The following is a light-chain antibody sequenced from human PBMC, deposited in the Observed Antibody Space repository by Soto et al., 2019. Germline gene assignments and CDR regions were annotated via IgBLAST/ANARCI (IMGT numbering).Light chain of an antibody. J-gene: IGKJ5*01. V-gene: IGKV3-11*01. CDR2: DAF. CDR1: QSVGSS. Sequence: DIVLTQSPGTLSLSPGERANLSCRASQSVGSSLAWYQQRPGQAPRLLIYDAFIRATGIPARFSGSESGTDFTLTISSLEPEDFAVYYCQQRSNWPLTFGQGTRLE. CDR3: QQRSNWPLT.